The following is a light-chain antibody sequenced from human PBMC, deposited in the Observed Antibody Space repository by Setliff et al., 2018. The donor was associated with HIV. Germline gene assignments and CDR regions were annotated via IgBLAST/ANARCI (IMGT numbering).Light chain of an antibody. CDR1: SNDVGRYDL. J-gene: IGLJ1*01. CDR2: QAT. V-gene: IGLV2-23*01. Sequence: QSALTQAASVSGSPGQSITISCTGTSNDVGRYDLVSWYQQHPARAPKLIIYQATRRPSGVSNRFSGSKSGNVASLTISGLQAEDEADYYCCSNTGSNTFVFGTGTKVTVL. CDR3: CSNTGSNTFV.